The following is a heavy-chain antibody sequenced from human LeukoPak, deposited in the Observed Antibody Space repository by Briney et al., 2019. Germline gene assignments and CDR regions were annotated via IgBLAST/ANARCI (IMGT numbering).Heavy chain of an antibody. J-gene: IGHJ5*02. Sequence: SVKVSCKASGYTFTSYAMNWVRQAPGQGLEWMGGIIPIFGTANYAQKFQGRVTITRDTSASTAYMELSSLRSEDTAVYYCARVSQQWLPAYDPWGQGTLVTVSS. CDR2: IIPIFGTA. D-gene: IGHD6-19*01. CDR1: GYTFTSYA. CDR3: ARVSQQWLPAYDP. V-gene: IGHV1-69*05.